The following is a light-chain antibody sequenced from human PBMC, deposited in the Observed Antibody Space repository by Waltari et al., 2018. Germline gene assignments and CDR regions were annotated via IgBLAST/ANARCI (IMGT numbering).Light chain of an antibody. J-gene: IGLJ2*01. V-gene: IGLV1-47*01. Sequence: QSVLTQPPSLSGTPGQRVTISCSGSSSNIGTTYVFWYQQFPGMAPTLLIYLDDHRPSGVPDRVSASRSGSSAALTIRGLRPEDEADYHCAGWDDSLTGVVFGGGTKLTV. CDR2: LDD. CDR1: SSNIGTTY. CDR3: AGWDDSLTGVV.